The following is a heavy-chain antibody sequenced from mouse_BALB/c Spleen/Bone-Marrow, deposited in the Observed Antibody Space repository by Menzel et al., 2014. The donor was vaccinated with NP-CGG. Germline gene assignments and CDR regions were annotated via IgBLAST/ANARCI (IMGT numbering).Heavy chain of an antibody. CDR3: TRDRGYDGGYYFDY. J-gene: IGHJ2*01. Sequence: EVMLVESGGGVVQPGGSRKLSCAASGFNFSDYGMAWVRLAPGKGPEWVAFISNLAYSIYYADTVTGRFTISRENAKNTLYLEMSSLRFEYTAMYYCTRDRGYDGGYYFDYWGQGTTLTVSS. D-gene: IGHD2-2*01. V-gene: IGHV5-15*02. CDR2: ISNLAYSI. CDR1: GFNFSDYG.